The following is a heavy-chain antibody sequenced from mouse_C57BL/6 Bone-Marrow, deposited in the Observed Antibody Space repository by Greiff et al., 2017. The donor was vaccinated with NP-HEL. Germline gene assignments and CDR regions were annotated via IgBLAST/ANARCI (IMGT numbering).Heavy chain of an antibody. CDR2: ISSGCDYI. D-gene: IGHD2-2*01. CDR3: TREVVTTRECAY. J-gene: IGHJ3*01. CDR1: GFTFSSYA. Sequence: DVMLVESGEGLVKPGGSLKLSCAASGFTFSSYAMSWVRQTPEKRLEWVAYISSGCDYIYYADTVKGRFTISRDNARNTLYLQMSSLKSEDTAMYYCTREVVTTRECAYWGQGTLVTVAA. V-gene: IGHV5-9-1*02.